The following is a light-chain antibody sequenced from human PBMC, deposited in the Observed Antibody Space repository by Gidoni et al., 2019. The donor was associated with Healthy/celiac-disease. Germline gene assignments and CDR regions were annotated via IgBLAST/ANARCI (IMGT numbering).Light chain of an antibody. Sequence: DIVMTQSPLSLPATPGEPASSSCRSSPSLLHSNGYNYLAWYLQKPGQSPQLLIYWGSNRASGVPDMFSGSGSGTYFTLKISRVEAEDVGVYYCMQARQTPITFGGGTKVEIK. J-gene: IGKJ4*01. CDR1: PSLLHSNGYNY. CDR3: MQARQTPIT. V-gene: IGKV2-28*01. CDR2: WGS.